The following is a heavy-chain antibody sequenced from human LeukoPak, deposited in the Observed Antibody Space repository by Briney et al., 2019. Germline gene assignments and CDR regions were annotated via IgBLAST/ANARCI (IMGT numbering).Heavy chain of an antibody. Sequence: ASVKVSCKASGYTFTGYYMHWVRQAPGQGLEWMGWINPNSGGTNYAQKFQGWVTMTRDTSISTAYMELSRLRSEDTAVYYCARDYGSGWIFGPFDYWGQGTLVTVSS. D-gene: IGHD6-19*01. J-gene: IGHJ4*02. CDR2: INPNSGGT. CDR1: GYTFTGYY. CDR3: ARDYGSGWIFGPFDY. V-gene: IGHV1-2*04.